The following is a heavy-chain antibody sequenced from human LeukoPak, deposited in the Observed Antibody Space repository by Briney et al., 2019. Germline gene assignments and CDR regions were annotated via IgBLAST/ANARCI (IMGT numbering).Heavy chain of an antibody. V-gene: IGHV1-69*13. J-gene: IGHJ6*03. CDR3: ARDSGARTVQMRLGIAVAGTGYYYYMDV. CDR2: IIPIFGTA. Sequence: GASVKVSCKASGGTFSSYAISWVRQAPGQGLEWMGGIIPIFGTANYAQKFQGRVTITADESTSTAYMELSSLRSEDTAVYYCARDSGARTVQMRLGIAVAGTGYYYYMDVWGKGTTVTISS. CDR1: GGTFSSYA. D-gene: IGHD6-19*01.